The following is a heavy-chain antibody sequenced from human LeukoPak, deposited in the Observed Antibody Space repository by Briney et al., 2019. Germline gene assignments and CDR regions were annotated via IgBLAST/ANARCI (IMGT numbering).Heavy chain of an antibody. D-gene: IGHD3-16*02. CDR1: GYTFTSYY. V-gene: IGHV1-46*01. Sequence: GASVKVSCKASGYTFTSYYMHWVRQAPGQGLEWMGIINPSGGSTSYAQKFQGRVTMTRDMSTSTVCMELSSLRSEDTAVYYCARDNSVGDIAWWFDPWGQGTLVTVSS. CDR2: INPSGGST. CDR3: ARDNSVGDIAWWFDP. J-gene: IGHJ5*02.